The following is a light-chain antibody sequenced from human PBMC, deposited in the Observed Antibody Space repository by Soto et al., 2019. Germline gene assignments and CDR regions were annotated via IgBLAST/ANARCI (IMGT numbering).Light chain of an antibody. Sequence: QSVLTQPPSVSGAPGQRVTISCTGSRSNIGAGYDVHWYQQLPGTAPKLLIYDNTNRPSGVPDRFSGSQSGTSASLAITGLQAEDEANYYCHSYDSSLSGGVFGGGTKLTVL. CDR2: DNT. CDR1: RSNIGAGYD. V-gene: IGLV1-40*01. CDR3: HSYDSSLSGGV. J-gene: IGLJ3*02.